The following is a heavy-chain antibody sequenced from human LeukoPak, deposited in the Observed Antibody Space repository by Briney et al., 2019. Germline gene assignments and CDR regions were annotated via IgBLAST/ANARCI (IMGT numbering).Heavy chain of an antibody. CDR3: AKGPYIAAACTRYYYYYGMDV. CDR1: GFTVSSNY. CDR2: IYSGGST. J-gene: IGHJ6*02. Sequence: GGSLRLSCTASGFTVSSNYMSWVRQAPGKGLEWVSVIYSGGSTYYAGSVKGRFTISRDNSKNTLYLQMNSLRAEDTAVYYCAKGPYIAAACTRYYYYYGMDVWGQGTTVTVSS. V-gene: IGHV3-53*01. D-gene: IGHD6-13*01.